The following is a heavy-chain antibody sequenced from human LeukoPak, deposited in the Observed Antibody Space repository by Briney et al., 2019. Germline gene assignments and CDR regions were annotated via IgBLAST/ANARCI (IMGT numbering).Heavy chain of an antibody. CDR1: GGTFSSYA. D-gene: IGHD5-24*01. J-gene: IGHJ4*02. Sequence: ASVKVSCKASGGTFSSYAISWVRQAPGQGLEWKGRIIPILGIANYAQKFQGRVTITADKSTSTAYMELSSLRSEDTAVYYCAREMATIIDLFDYWGQGTLVTVSS. V-gene: IGHV1-69*04. CDR2: IIPILGIA. CDR3: AREMATIIDLFDY.